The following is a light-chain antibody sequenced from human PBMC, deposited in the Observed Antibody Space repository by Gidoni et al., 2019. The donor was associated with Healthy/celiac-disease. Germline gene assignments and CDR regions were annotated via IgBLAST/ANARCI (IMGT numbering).Light chain of an antibody. J-gene: IGLJ3*02. V-gene: IGLV3-25*03. CDR3: QSADSSGTYKV. Sequence: SYELTQPPSVSVSPGQTVRITCSGDALPKQYAYWYQQKPGQAPVLVLYKVSERPSGIPERFSCSRSGTTVTLTISGVQAEDEADYYCQSADSSGTYKVFGGGTKLTVL. CDR2: KVS. CDR1: ALPKQY.